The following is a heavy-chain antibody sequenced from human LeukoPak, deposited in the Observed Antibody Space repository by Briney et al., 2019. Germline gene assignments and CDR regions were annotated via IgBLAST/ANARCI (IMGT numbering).Heavy chain of an antibody. J-gene: IGHJ4*02. V-gene: IGHV1-46*01. CDR1: GYTFTSYY. D-gene: IGHD2-15*01. CDR2: INPSGGST. CDR3: ARVPRYCSCGSCYSFDY. Sequence: ASVKVSCKASGYTFTSYYMHWVRQAAGQGLEWMGIINPSGGSTSYALKFQGRVTMTRDTSTSTVYMELSSLRSEDTAVYYCARVPRYCSCGSCYSFDYWGQGTLVTVSS.